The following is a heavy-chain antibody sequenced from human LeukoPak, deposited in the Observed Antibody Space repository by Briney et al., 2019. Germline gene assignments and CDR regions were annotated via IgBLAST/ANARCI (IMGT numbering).Heavy chain of an antibody. Sequence: ASVKVFCKSSGYTFSSYGIMWVRQAPGQGLEWMGWITGYNGNTNCAQKLQCRVTMTTHTSTSTAYMELRSLRSDDTAVYYCAREVWFGELSERTLDYWGEGTLVTVSS. V-gene: IGHV1-18*01. CDR3: AREVWFGELSERTLDY. D-gene: IGHD3-10*01. J-gene: IGHJ4*02. CDR1: GYTFSSYG. CDR2: ITGYNGNT.